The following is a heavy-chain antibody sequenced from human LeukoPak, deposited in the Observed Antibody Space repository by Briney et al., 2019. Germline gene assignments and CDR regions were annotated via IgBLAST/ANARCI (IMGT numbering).Heavy chain of an antibody. CDR3: ARGISGSYPRYYGMDV. CDR1: GFTVSSNY. J-gene: IGHJ6*02. Sequence: GGFLRLSCAASGFTVSSNYMSWVRQAPGKGLEWVSVIYSGGSTYYADSVKGRFTISRDNSKNTLYLQMNSLRAEDTAVYYCARGISGSYPRYYGMDVWGQGTTVTVSS. V-gene: IGHV3-53*01. CDR2: IYSGGST. D-gene: IGHD1-26*01.